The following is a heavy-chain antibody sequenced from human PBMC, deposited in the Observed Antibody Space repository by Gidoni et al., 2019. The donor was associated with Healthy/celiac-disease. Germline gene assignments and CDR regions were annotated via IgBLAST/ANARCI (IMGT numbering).Heavy chain of an antibody. CDR1: GFTFSRYG. J-gene: IGHJ5*02. CDR2: ISGSGGST. D-gene: IGHD6-13*01. CDR3: AKLSSIAAAGTDWFDP. Sequence: EVQRLESGGGLVQPGGSLRLSCADSGFTFSRYGMSWVRQAQGKGLEWVAAISGSGGSTYYADSVKGRFTISRDNSKNTLYLQMNSLRAEDTAVYYCAKLSSIAAAGTDWFDPWGQGTLVTVSS. V-gene: IGHV3-23*01.